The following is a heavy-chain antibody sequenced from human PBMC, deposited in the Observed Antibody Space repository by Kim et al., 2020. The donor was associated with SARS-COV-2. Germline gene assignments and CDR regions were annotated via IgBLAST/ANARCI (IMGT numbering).Heavy chain of an antibody. CDR3: AREVVGASSVWFDP. V-gene: IGHV3-30*07. J-gene: IGHJ5*02. Sequence: ADSVQGRFTISRDNSKNPLYLQMNSLRAEDTAVYYCAREVVGASSVWFDPWGQGTLVTVSS. D-gene: IGHD1-26*01.